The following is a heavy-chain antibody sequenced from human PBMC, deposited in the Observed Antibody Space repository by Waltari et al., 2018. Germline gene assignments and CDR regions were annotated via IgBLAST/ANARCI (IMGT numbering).Heavy chain of an antibody. J-gene: IGHJ3*01. V-gene: IGHV3-21*01. D-gene: IGHD4-17*01. CDR1: GFTLSTYS. Sequence: EVQLVESGGGLVKPGGSLRLSCAASGFTLSTYSMNWVRQAQGKGWGWVSSRGCLSYIYYVDVVKGRFTIARDNAKNSWYLQMNRLRAEETAVYYCGSYVYGDYLGGGGGAFDFWCQVIMVTVSS. CDR2: RGCLSYI. CDR3: GSYVYGDYLGGGGGAFDF.